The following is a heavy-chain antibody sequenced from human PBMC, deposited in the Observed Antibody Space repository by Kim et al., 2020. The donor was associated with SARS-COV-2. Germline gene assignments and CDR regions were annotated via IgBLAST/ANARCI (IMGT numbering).Heavy chain of an antibody. Sequence: AQKFQGRVTITADESTSTAYMELSSLRSEDTAVYYCARGVQAVAGRWFDPWGQGTLVTVSS. V-gene: IGHV1-69*01. D-gene: IGHD6-19*01. CDR3: ARGVQAVAGRWFDP. J-gene: IGHJ5*02.